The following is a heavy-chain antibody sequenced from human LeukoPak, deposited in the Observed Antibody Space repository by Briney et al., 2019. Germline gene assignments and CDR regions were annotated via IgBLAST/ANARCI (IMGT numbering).Heavy chain of an antibody. CDR3: ARGTYGDY. J-gene: IGHJ4*02. D-gene: IGHD4-17*01. V-gene: IGHV1-18*01. CDR1: GYTFTSYV. Sequence: GASVKVSCKASGYTFTSYVITWVRQAPGQGLEWMGWIRTYNGNTNYAQKLQDRVTMSTDTSTRTAYTELRSLTSDDTAVYYCARGTYGDYWGQGALVTVSS. CDR2: IRTYNGNT.